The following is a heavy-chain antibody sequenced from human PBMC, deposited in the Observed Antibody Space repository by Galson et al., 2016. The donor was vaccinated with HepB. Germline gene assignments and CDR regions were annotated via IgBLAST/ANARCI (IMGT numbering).Heavy chain of an antibody. CDR3: AREFPMVRGVMPYNWFDP. J-gene: IGHJ5*02. CDR2: INAGNGNT. CDR1: GYTFTSYT. V-gene: IGHV1-3*01. Sequence: SVKVSCKASGYTFTSYTMHWVRQAPGQRLEWMGWINAGNGNTKYSQKFQGRVTITRDTSASTAYMELSSLRSEDTAVYYCAREFPMVRGVMPYNWFDPWGQGTLVTVSS. D-gene: IGHD3-10*01.